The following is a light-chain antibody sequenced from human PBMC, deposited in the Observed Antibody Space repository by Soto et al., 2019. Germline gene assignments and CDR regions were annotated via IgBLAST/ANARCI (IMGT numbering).Light chain of an antibody. CDR1: NSNVGGGYD. J-gene: IGLJ2*01. CDR3: QSYDPTLNVV. CDR2: ANN. Sequence: QAVVTQPPSVSGAPGRTVTISCTGSNSNVGGGYDVHWYQQLPGSAPKLLIYANNNRPSGVPDRFSGSKSGTSASLAITGLQAEDEADYYCQSYDPTLNVVFGGGTKLTVL. V-gene: IGLV1-40*01.